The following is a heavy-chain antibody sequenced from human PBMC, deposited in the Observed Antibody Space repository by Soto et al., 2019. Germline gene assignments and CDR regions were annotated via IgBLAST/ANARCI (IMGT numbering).Heavy chain of an antibody. CDR3: AKDRIVWSGYSFDN. CDR1: GFTFSSYA. J-gene: IGHJ5*02. V-gene: IGHV3-23*01. D-gene: IGHD3-3*01. CDR2: ISGSGGST. Sequence: GGSLRLSCVVSGFTFSSYAMSWVRQAPGKGLEWVSAISGSGGSTYYTDSVKGRFTISRDDSKNTLYLQMNSLRAEDTAVYFCAKDRIVWSGYSFDNWGQGTLVTVSS.